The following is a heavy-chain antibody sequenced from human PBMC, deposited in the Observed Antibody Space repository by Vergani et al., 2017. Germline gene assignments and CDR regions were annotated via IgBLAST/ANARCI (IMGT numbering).Heavy chain of an antibody. Sequence: QVPLVQSGSALKKPGASVKVSCKSSGYTFTSDDINWVRQATGQGLEWMGWMNPISGNTGYAQNLQGRLTITRDTSVNTAYMELSSLTSEDMAVYYCVRARRTCTYDHCPRYYYDLWGQGTLVTVSS. V-gene: IGHV1-8*03. CDR1: GYTFTSDD. J-gene: IGHJ4*02. CDR2: MNPISGNT. CDR3: VRARRTCTYDHCPRYYYDL. D-gene: IGHD2-8*01.